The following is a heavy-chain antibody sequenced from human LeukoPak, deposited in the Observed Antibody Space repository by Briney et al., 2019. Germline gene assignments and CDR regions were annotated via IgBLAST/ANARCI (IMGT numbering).Heavy chain of an antibody. CDR3: ARDVVVRAAFDI. J-gene: IGHJ3*02. V-gene: IGHV4-59*01. Sequence: SETLSLTCTVSGGSISSYYWSWIRQPPGKGLEWIGYIYYSGSTNYNPSLKSRVTISVDTSKNQFSLKLSSVTAADTAVYYCARDVVVRAAFDIWGQGTVVTVSS. CDR1: GGSISSYY. CDR2: IYYSGST. D-gene: IGHD2-15*01.